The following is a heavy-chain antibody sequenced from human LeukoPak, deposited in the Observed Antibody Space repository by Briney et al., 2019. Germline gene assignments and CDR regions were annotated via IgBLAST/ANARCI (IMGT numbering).Heavy chain of an antibody. D-gene: IGHD4-17*01. J-gene: IGHJ4*02. V-gene: IGHV1-46*01. CDR2: INPSGGST. Sequence: GASVTVSCTASGYTFTIYYMHWVRQAPGQGLEWMGIINPSGGSTNYAQKFQGRVTMTRDTSTSTVYMELSSLRSEDTAVYYCARETSTGCFDYWGQGTLVTVSS. CDR1: GYTFTIYY. CDR3: ARETSTGCFDY.